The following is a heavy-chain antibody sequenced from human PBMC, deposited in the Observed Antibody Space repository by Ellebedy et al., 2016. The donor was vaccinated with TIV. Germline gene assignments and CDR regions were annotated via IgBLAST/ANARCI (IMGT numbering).Heavy chain of an antibody. CDR1: GYTFTSYA. J-gene: IGHJ5*02. V-gene: IGHV1-3*01. D-gene: IGHD4-17*01. CDR3: ARDMTTVTINWFDP. Sequence: ASVKVFCXASGYTFTSYAMHWVRQAPGQRLEWMGWINAGNGNTKYSQKFQGRVTITRDTSASTAYMELSSLRSEDTAVYYCARDMTTVTINWFDPWGQGTLVTVSS. CDR2: INAGNGNT.